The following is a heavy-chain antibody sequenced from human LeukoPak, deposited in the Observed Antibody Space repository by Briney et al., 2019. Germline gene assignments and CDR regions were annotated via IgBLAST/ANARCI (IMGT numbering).Heavy chain of an antibody. CDR1: GGSISNYY. CDR3: GGQKGGGAGGISAP. V-gene: IGHV4-59*01. CDR2: VYYTGST. Sequence: PSETLSLTCTVSGGSISNYYWSWIRQSPGKGLEWIGYVYYTGSTNYSPSLKSRVTISVDTSQNQFSLRLASVTAADTAVYYCGGQKGGGAGGISAPWAREMRVTVSS. J-gene: IGHJ5*02. D-gene: IGHD3-3*02.